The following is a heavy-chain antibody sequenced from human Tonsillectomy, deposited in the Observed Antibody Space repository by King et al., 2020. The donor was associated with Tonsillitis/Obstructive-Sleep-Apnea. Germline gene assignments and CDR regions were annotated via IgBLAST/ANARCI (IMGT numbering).Heavy chain of an antibody. J-gene: IGHJ5*02. Sequence: VQLVESGGGLVQPGGSLRLSCAASGFTFSSYSMNWVRQAPGKGLEWVAYISSSSSTIYYADSVKGRFTISRDNAKNSLYLQMNSLRDEDTAVYYCAGDDYGDRGWFDPWGQGTLVTVSS. D-gene: IGHD4-17*01. CDR3: AGDDYGDRGWFDP. V-gene: IGHV3-48*02. CDR2: ISSSSSTI. CDR1: GFTFSSYS.